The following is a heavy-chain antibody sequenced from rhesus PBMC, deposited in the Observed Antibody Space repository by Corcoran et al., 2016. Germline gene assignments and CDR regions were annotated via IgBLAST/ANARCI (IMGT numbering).Heavy chain of an antibody. V-gene: IGHV1S9*01. CDR1: GSTFTSYY. J-gene: IGHJ1*01. Sequence: QVQLVQSGAAVKKPGASVQLSCKASGSTFTSYYIKWVRRPPGQVLEWMGWINPSNGNTGYAQKFQGRVTMTRDTSTSTAYMELSSRRSEDTAVYYCTREQLSVYFDFWGQGALVTVS. CDR2: INPSNGNT. CDR3: TREQLSVYFDF. D-gene: IGHD4-29*01.